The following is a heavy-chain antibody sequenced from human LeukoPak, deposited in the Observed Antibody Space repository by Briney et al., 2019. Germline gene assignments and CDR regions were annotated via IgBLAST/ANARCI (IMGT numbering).Heavy chain of an antibody. CDR1: GYSIGSDYY. J-gene: IGHJ4*02. CDR3: ARDPGDTVNY. V-gene: IGHV4-38-2*02. Sequence: SETLSLTCTVSGYSIGSDYYWGWIRQPPGKGLEWIGSIYHSESTYYNPSLKSRVTISIDTSKNQFPLKLSSVTAADTAVYYCARDPGDTVNYWGQGTLVTVSS. D-gene: IGHD2-15*01. CDR2: IYHSEST.